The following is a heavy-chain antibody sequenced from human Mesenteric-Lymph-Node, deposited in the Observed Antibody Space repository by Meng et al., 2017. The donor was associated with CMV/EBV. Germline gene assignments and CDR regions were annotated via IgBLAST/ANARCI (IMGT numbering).Heavy chain of an antibody. CDR2: INHSGST. CDR3: ASGGSYYPSYFDY. Sequence: SETLSLTCAVYGGSFSGYYWSWVRQSPGKGPEWIGEINHSGSTNYNPSLKSRVIISVDTSKSQFSLRLSSVTAADTAVYYCASGGSYYPSYFDYWGQGTLVTVSS. V-gene: IGHV4-34*01. J-gene: IGHJ4*02. D-gene: IGHD1-26*01. CDR1: GGSFSGYY.